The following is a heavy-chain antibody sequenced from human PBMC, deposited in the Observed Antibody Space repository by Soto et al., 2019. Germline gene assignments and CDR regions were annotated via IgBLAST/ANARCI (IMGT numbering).Heavy chain of an antibody. V-gene: IGHV4-61*01. D-gene: IGHD6-19*01. CDR2: IYYSGST. J-gene: IGHJ6*03. CDR1: GDSVSSSLYY. Sequence: PSETLSLTCTVSGDSVSSSLYYWGWVRQPPGKGLEWIGYIYYSGSTNYNHSLENRVTMSLATSKNQFSLRLRSVTAADTAVYYCANGWWLVPRDDLLMDVWGKGTTVTVSS. CDR3: ANGWWLVPRDDLLMDV.